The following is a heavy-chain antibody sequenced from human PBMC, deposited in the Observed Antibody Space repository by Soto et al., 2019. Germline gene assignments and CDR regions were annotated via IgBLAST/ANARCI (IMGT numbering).Heavy chain of an antibody. J-gene: IGHJ6*02. CDR3: SKDKPKYYGMDA. V-gene: IGHV3-43*01. CDR2: INLDGGDT. Sequence: PGGSLRLSCAASGFTFDDYTMHWVRQAPGKGLEWVSLINLDGGDTYYADSVKGRFTISRDNSKNSLYLQMNSLTTEDTALYYCSKDKPKYYGMDAWGQGTTVTVSS. CDR1: GFTFDDYT.